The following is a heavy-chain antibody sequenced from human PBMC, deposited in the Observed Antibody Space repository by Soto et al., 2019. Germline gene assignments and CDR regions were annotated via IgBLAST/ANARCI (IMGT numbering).Heavy chain of an antibody. J-gene: IGHJ4*02. D-gene: IGHD6-6*01. V-gene: IGHV1-69*13. Sequence: SVKVSCKASGVTCSSYAISWVRQAPGQGLEWMGGIIPIFGTANYAQKFQGRVTITADESTSTAYMELSSLRSEDTAVYYCARIAAPPRFVDYWGQGTLVTVSS. CDR2: IIPIFGTA. CDR1: GVTCSSYA. CDR3: ARIAAPPRFVDY.